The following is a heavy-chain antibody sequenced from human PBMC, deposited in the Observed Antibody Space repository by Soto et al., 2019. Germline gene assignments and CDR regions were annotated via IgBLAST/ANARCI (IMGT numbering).Heavy chain of an antibody. CDR2: IFYSRST. CDR3: ARAPNTYQLPMDV. D-gene: IGHD2-2*01. CDR1: GGSISSGGYY. Sequence: QVQLQESGPGLVKPSQTLSLTCTVSGGSISSGGYYWSWIRQPPGKGLEWIGYIFYSRSTYYTPSLKSRVTISVHTSKNQFPLKLSSATAADTAVYYCARAPNTYQLPMDVWGQRTTVTVSS. V-gene: IGHV4-30-4*01. J-gene: IGHJ6*02.